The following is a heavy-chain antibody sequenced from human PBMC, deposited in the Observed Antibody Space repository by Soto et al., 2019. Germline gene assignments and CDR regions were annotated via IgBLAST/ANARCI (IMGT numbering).Heavy chain of an antibody. Sequence: ETLSLTCAVSGVSIHNSHSFWGWIRQPPGKGLEFIGSVYYSGGANYNPSLKSRVTVSIDTSNNQFSLRVNSVTAADTAVYYCGRVVEGATRHTDFDSWGQGILVTVSS. V-gene: IGHV4-39*01. CDR1: GVSIHNSHSF. J-gene: IGHJ5*01. CDR2: VYYSGGA. CDR3: GRVVEGATRHTDFDS. D-gene: IGHD2-15*01.